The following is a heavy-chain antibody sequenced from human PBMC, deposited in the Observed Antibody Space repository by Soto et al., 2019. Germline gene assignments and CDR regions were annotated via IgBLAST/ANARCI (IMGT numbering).Heavy chain of an antibody. CDR2: ISYDGSNK. Sequence: GGSLRLSCAASGFTFSSYAMHWVRQAPGKGLEWVAVISYDGSNKYYADFVKGRFTISRDNSKNTLYLQMNSLRAEDTAVYYCARDNGESFDYWGQGTLVTVSS. CDR1: GFTFSSYA. J-gene: IGHJ4*02. CDR3: ARDNGESFDY. V-gene: IGHV3-30-3*01.